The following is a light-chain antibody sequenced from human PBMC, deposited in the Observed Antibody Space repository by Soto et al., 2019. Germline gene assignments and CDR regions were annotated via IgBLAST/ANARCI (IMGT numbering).Light chain of an antibody. J-gene: IGKJ1*01. Sequence: PSTXSAPVGERVTTTFRASQSISSWFFWYQQKPRQAXKXXXYDASTLASGAPPRFSGSGSGTDFTLTISSVQPDDFAPYYCQPDKSCTQTFGQGTPV. CDR1: QSISSW. CDR2: DAS. V-gene: IGKV1-5*01. CDR3: QPDKSCTQT.